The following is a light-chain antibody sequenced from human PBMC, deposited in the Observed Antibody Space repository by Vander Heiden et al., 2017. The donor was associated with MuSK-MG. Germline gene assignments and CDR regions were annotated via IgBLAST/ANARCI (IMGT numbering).Light chain of an antibody. CDR3: YSAADNNLGV. CDR2: KDS. J-gene: IGLJ2*01. Sequence: SYELTQPSSVSVSPGQTARITCSGAGLKKKYARWFQQKPGQAPVLVIYKDSERPSGIPERFSGSSSGTTVTLTISGAQVEDEADYYCYSAADNNLGVFGGGTKLTVL. V-gene: IGLV3-27*01. CDR1: GLKKKY.